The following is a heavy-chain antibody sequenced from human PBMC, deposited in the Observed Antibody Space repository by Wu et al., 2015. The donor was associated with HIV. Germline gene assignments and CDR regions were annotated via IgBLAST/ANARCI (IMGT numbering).Heavy chain of an antibody. D-gene: IGHD3-22*01. V-gene: IGHV1-69*05. CDR3: ARAPVYYYDSSAYYLDY. CDR1: GVTLTSFA. CDR2: IIPLFDIA. J-gene: IGHJ4*03. Sequence: QVQLVQSGAEVKKPGSSVKVSCKASGVTLTSFAFSWVRQAPGQGLEWMGGIIPLFDIAQYAQKFRDRVTITTDESTSTAYMELSSLRSEDTAIYYCARAPVYYYDSSAYYLDYWGRGNGWSPSPQ.